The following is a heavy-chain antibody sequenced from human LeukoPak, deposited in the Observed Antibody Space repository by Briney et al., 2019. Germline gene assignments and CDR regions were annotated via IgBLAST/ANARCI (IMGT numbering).Heavy chain of an antibody. J-gene: IGHJ5*02. V-gene: IGHV3-23*01. CDR3: ARNRHAYRGYDSFYP. D-gene: IGHD5-12*01. Sequence: GGPLRLSCAASGFTFINYGMTWVRQAPGKGLEWVSDISGSGATTYFADSVKGRFTISRDNSKNTMYLQMNTLRVEDTAVYYCARNRHAYRGYDSFYPWGQGTLVTVSS. CDR2: ISGSGATT. CDR1: GFTFINYG.